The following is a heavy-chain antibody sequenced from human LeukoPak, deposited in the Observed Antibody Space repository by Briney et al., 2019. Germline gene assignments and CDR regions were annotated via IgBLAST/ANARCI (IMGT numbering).Heavy chain of an antibody. CDR2: ISSSSTYI. D-gene: IGHD1-1*01. CDR1: GFTFSSYT. CDR3: ARVEVMGTGTADYYYYMDV. Sequence: PGGSLRLSCAAPGFTFSSYTMNWVRQAPGKGLEWVSSISSSSTYIYYADSLKGRFTISRDNAKNSLYLQMNSLRAEDTAVYYCARVEVMGTGTADYYYYMDVWGKGTTVTVSS. V-gene: IGHV3-21*01. J-gene: IGHJ6*03.